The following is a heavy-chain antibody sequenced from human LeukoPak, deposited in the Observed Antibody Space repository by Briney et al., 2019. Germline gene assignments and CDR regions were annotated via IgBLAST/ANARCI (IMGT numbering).Heavy chain of an antibody. CDR2: INHSGST. CDR3: ARVNINNWHSCDY. Sequence: SETLSLTCAVYGGPFSGYHWTWIRQPPGKGLEWIGEINHSGSTNQNPSLKSRVTISVDTSKNQFSLKLSSVTAADTAVYYCARVNINNWHSCDYWGQGTLVTVSS. D-gene: IGHD1-1*01. V-gene: IGHV4-34*01. J-gene: IGHJ4*02. CDR1: GGPFSGYH.